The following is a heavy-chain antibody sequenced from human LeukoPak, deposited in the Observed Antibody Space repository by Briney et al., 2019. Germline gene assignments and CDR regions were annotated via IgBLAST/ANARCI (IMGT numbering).Heavy chain of an antibody. Sequence: SVKVSCKPSGATFSDYALNWVRQAPGQGLEWMGVFIPILSTANSTQKFHDRLTITADISTNTAYMELSSLRSEDTAVYFCAAIPVFGVVLHQEPVWGKGTTVTVSS. CDR3: AAIPVFGVVLHQEPV. J-gene: IGHJ6*04. CDR1: GATFSDYA. CDR2: FIPILSTA. D-gene: IGHD3-3*01. V-gene: IGHV1-69*10.